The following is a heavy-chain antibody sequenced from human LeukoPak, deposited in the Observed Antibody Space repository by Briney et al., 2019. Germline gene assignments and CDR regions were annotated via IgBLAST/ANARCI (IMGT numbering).Heavy chain of an antibody. V-gene: IGHV1-18*01. CDR3: AKNTTGGYSDY. CDR2: INTYNGFS. D-gene: IGHD1-1*01. J-gene: IGHJ4*02. CDR1: GYSFTSSG. Sequence: ASVKVSCKTSGYSFTSSGITWVRQAPGQGLEWMGWINTYNGFSKYARKLQGRATMTADTSKSTAYMELSSLSSDDTAVYYCAKNTTGGYSDYWGQGTLVTVSS.